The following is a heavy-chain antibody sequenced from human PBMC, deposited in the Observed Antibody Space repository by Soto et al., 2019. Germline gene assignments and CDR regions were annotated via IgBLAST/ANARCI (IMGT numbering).Heavy chain of an antibody. Sequence: QVQLVESGGGVVQPGRSLRLSCAASGFPFTTYGMHWVRAGPGKGLEWVAVISYDGTNKYYAESVKGRFTTSRDNSKNTLYLQMNRLRPEDTALYYCVGGQYYFDYRGQGTLVTVSS. D-gene: IGHD3-10*01. CDR3: VGGQYYFDY. V-gene: IGHV3-30*03. J-gene: IGHJ4*02. CDR2: ISYDGTNK. CDR1: GFPFTTYG.